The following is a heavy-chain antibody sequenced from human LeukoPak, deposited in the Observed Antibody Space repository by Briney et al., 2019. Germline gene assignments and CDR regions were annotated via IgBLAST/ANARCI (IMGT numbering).Heavy chain of an antibody. CDR1: GDSISGSNYH. V-gene: IGHV4-39*07. Sequence: SETLSLTCTVSGDSISGSNYHRGWIRQPPGMGLEWLGNVRRSGRAYYNESLRGRTTISVDTSKNQFSLRLASMTTADTAVYYCAREPDAWGQGILVTVSS. J-gene: IGHJ5*02. CDR2: VRRSGRA. CDR3: AREPDA.